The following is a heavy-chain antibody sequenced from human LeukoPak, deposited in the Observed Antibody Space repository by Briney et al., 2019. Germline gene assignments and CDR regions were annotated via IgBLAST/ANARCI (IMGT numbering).Heavy chain of an antibody. V-gene: IGHV3-53*01. CDR1: GFTFSTYW. CDR3: AGGGGVGAKY. Sequence: PGGSLRLSCAASGFTFSTYWMHWVRQAPGKGLEWVSVTFISGNTYYADSVKGRFTISRDKSNNTLYLQMNSLRAEDTAVYYCAGGGGVGAKYWGQGTLVTVSS. D-gene: IGHD1-26*01. CDR2: TFISGNT. J-gene: IGHJ4*02.